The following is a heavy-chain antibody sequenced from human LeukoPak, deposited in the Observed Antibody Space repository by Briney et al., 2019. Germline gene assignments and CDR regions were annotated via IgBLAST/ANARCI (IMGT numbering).Heavy chain of an antibody. D-gene: IGHD3-22*01. CDR2: ITSSSSYT. V-gene: IGHV3-21*01. CDR1: GITFSNYN. CDR3: ARKGGVYYYDSSGYHFDY. J-gene: IGHJ4*02. Sequence: PGGSLRLSCAAPGITFSNYNMNWVRQAPGKGLEWISSITSSSSYTFYADSVKGRFTISRDNAKNSLYLQMNSLRAEDTAVYYCARKGGVYYYDSSGYHFDYWGQGTLVTVSS.